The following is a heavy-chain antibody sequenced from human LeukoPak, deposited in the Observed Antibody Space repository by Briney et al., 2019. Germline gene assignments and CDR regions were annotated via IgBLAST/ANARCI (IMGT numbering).Heavy chain of an antibody. J-gene: IGHJ4*02. Sequence: ETLSLTCTVSGYSVSSGYYWGWIRQSPGKGLEWVSAISGSGGSTYYADSVKGRFTISGNNSKNTLFLQMNGLRADDTAVYYCAKDPGTVTTSSIDYWGQGTLVTVSS. D-gene: IGHD4-17*01. CDR2: ISGSGGST. V-gene: IGHV3-23*01. CDR3: AKDPGTVTTSSIDY. CDR1: GYSVSSGYY.